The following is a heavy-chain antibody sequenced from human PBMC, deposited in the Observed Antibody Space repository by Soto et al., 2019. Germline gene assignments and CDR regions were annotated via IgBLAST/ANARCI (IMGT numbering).Heavy chain of an antibody. CDR3: ARHHEVAGSLDAFDI. D-gene: IGHD6-19*01. Sequence: GESLKISCKGSGYSFTSYWISWVRQMPGKGLEWMGRIDPSDSYTNYSPSFQGHVTISADKSISTAYLQWSSLKASDTAMYYCARHHEVAGSLDAFDIWGQGTMVTVSS. CDR1: GYSFTSYW. CDR2: IDPSDSYT. J-gene: IGHJ3*02. V-gene: IGHV5-10-1*01.